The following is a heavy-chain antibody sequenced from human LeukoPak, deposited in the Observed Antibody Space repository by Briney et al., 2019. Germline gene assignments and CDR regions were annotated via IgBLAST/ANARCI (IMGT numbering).Heavy chain of an antibody. Sequence: GGSLRPSCAASGFTFSSYWMSWVRQAPGKGLEWVANIKQDGSEKYYVDSVKGRFTISRDNAKNSLYLQMNSLRAEDTAVYYCARVSTSHYYYYMDVWGKGTTVTVSS. V-gene: IGHV3-7*01. J-gene: IGHJ6*03. CDR1: GFTFSSYW. CDR3: ARVSTSHYYYYMDV. CDR2: IKQDGSEK. D-gene: IGHD1-1*01.